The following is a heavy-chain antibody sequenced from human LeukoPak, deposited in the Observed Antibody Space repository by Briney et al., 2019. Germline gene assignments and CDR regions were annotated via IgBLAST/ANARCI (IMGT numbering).Heavy chain of an antibody. V-gene: IGHV4-61*02. CDR3: ARVGAGTGVDY. CDR2: IYTSGST. CDR1: GGSISSGSYY. J-gene: IGHJ4*02. Sequence: SETLSLTCTVSGGSISSGSYYWSWIRQPAGKGLEWIGRIYTSGSTNYNPSLKSRVTISVDTSKNQFSLKLSSVTAADTAVYYCARVGAGTGVDYWGQGTLVTVSS. D-gene: IGHD6-13*01.